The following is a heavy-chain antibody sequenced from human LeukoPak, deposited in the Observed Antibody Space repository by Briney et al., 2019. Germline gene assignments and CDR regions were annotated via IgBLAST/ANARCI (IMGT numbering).Heavy chain of an antibody. D-gene: IGHD6-6*01. CDR1: DDSIAVYY. Sequence: SETLSLTCTVSDDSIAVYYWTWIRQPPGKGLEWIGYVDHTGSTNFKPSLNGRGSISRDTSKNLFSLRLRSVTAADTAVYFCARGRVSSSSWYSTYYYYFYMDVWGKGTTVTVSS. J-gene: IGHJ6*03. CDR2: VDHTGST. CDR3: ARGRVSSSSWYSTYYYYFYMDV. V-gene: IGHV4-59*01.